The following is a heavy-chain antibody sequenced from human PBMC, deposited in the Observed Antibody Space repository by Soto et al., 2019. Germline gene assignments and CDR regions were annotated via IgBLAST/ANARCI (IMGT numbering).Heavy chain of an antibody. CDR3: ARPHYDSSGYYFDY. V-gene: IGHV3-74*01. CDR2: INSDGSST. CDR1: GFTFSSYW. J-gene: IGHJ4*02. D-gene: IGHD3-22*01. Sequence: GGSLRLSCAASGFTFSSYWMHWVRQAPGKGLVWVSRINSDGSSTSYADSVKGRFTISRDNAKNTLYLQMNSLRAEDTAVYYCARPHYDSSGYYFDYWGQGTLVTVSS.